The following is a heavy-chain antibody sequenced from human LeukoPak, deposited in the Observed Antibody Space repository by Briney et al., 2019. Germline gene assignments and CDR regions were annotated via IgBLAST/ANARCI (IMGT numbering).Heavy chain of an antibody. D-gene: IGHD3-22*01. CDR1: GITLSNYG. V-gene: IGHV3-23*01. CDR2: ISDRGGRT. Sequence: GGSLRPSRAVSGITLSNYGMSSVRQAPGSGLEWVAGISDRGGRTNYADSVKGRFTISRDNPKNTLYLQMNSLRAEDRAVYFCAKRGVVIRVILVGFHKEAYYFDSWGQGALVTVSS. J-gene: IGHJ4*02. CDR3: AKRGVVIRVILVGFHKEAYYFDS.